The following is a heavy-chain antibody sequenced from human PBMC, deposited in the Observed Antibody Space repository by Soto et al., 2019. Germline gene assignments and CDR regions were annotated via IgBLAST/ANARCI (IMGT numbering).Heavy chain of an antibody. V-gene: IGHV3-74*01. D-gene: IGHD2-21*02. CDR2: INTDGSST. CDR3: ARVGSDWELLNY. J-gene: IGHJ4*02. Sequence: AGGSLRLSCAASGFTFSSHWMHWVRQAPGKGLAWVSRINTDGSSTNYADSVKGRFAISRDNAKNTLYLQMNSLRAEDTAVYYCARVGSDWELLNYWGQGTLVTVSS. CDR1: GFTFSSHW.